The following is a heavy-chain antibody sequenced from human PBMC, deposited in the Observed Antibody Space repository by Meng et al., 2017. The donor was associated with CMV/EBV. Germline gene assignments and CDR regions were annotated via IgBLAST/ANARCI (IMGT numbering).Heavy chain of an antibody. CDR3: ARDPDDFWSGYPPGYGMDV. J-gene: IGHJ6*02. Sequence: GESLKISCAASGFTFSSYAMHWVRQAPGKGLEWVAVISYDGSNKYYADSVKGRFTISRDNSKNTLYLQMNSLRAKDTAVYYCARDPDDFWSGYPPGYGMDVWGQGTTVTVSS. CDR1: GFTFSSYA. D-gene: IGHD3-3*01. V-gene: IGHV3-30-3*01. CDR2: ISYDGSNK.